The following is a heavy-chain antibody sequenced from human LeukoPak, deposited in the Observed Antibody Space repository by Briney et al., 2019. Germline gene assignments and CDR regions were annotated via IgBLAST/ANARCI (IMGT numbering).Heavy chain of an antibody. J-gene: IGHJ4*02. V-gene: IGHV3-74*01. CDR1: GFTFSRHW. D-gene: IGHD5-12*01. Sequence: PGGSLRLSCAASGFTFSRHWMHWVRQAPGKGLVWVARINSDGASTSYADSVKGRFTISRDSATLYLQMNSLTAEDTAVYYCARGPANGGYGVDYWGQGTLVTVSS. CDR3: ARGPANGGYGVDY. CDR2: INSDGAST.